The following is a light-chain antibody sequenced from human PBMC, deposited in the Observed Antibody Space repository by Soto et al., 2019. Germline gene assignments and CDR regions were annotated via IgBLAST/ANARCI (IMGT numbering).Light chain of an antibody. J-gene: IGKJ2*01. CDR3: QQSYSTPYT. CDR2: AAS. CDR1: QSISSY. Sequence: DIQMTQSPSSLSASVGDRVTITCRASQSISSYLNWYQQKPGKAPKLLIYAASSLQSGVPSRFSGSGSGTDFTLTISSLQPEDFATYDCQQSYSTPYTFRRGTKLEIK. V-gene: IGKV1-39*01.